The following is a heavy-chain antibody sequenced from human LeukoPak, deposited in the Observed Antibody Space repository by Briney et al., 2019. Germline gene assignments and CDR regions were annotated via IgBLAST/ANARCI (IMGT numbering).Heavy chain of an antibody. CDR2: IYYSGST. V-gene: IGHV4-39*01. D-gene: IGHD6-19*01. J-gene: IGHJ4*02. CDR1: GGSISSSSYY. CDR3: ARLVVAVAGTEDY. Sequence: SETLSLTCTVSGGSISSSSYYWGWIRQPPGKGLEWIGSIYYSGSTYYNPSLKSRVTISVDTSKNQFSLKLSSATAADTAVYYCARLVVAVAGTEDYWGQGTLVTVSS.